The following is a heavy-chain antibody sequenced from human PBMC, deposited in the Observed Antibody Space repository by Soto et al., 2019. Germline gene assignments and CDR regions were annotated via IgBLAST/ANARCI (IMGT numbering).Heavy chain of an antibody. D-gene: IGHD3-3*01. Sequence: GGSLRLSCAASGFTFSSYSMNWVRQAPGKGLEWVSPIISSSSYIYYADSVKGRFTIPRDNAKNSLYLQMNSLRAEDTALYYCAREWGAGYYDFWSGYSPYGMDVWGQGTTVTVS. J-gene: IGHJ6*02. CDR2: IISSSSYI. CDR1: GFTFSSYS. CDR3: AREWGAGYYDFWSGYSPYGMDV. V-gene: IGHV3-21*01.